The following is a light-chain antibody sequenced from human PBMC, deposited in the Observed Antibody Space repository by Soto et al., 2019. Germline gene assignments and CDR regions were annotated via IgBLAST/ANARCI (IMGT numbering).Light chain of an antibody. CDR2: DVS. CDR1: SSDVVAFNY. Sequence: HSVLTQPASVSGSPGQAITISCSGTSSDVVAFNYVSWYQQHPGKAPKLMIYDVSNRPSGVSNRFSGSKSGNTASLTISGSRDEDEADYYCNSYADSNTYVFGTGTKAPS. CDR3: NSYADSNTYV. V-gene: IGLV2-14*03. J-gene: IGLJ1*01.